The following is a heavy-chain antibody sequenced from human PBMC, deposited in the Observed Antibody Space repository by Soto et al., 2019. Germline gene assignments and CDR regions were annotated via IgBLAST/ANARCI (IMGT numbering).Heavy chain of an antibody. CDR2: ICCSGTT. CDR1: GDSIISGTLY. Sequence: QVQLQESGPGLVKPSLTLSLTCTVSGDSIISGTLYWRWVRQNPGRGPEWVGYICCSGTTPQNPSLPSRLTTSVATSKNHFSRKLTSATAADTAVFYCARDQDWQTGDHFYCDLDVWGQGTTVTVS. V-gene: IGHV4-31*03. CDR3: ARDQDWQTGDHFYCDLDV. J-gene: IGHJ6*02. D-gene: IGHD3-9*01.